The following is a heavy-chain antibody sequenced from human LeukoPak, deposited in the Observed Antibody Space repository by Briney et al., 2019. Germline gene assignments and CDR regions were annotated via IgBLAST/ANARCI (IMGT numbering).Heavy chain of an antibody. Sequence: GGSLRLSCAASGFAFSSYSMNWVRQAPGKGLEWVSYISSSSSTIYYADSVKGRFTISRDNAKNSLYLQMNSLRAEDTAVYYCAREGRERGYSGYGIFDYWGQEPWSPSPQ. J-gene: IGHJ4*01. CDR3: AREGRERGYSGYGIFDY. CDR1: GFAFSSYS. D-gene: IGHD5-12*01. CDR2: ISSSSSTI. V-gene: IGHV3-48*04.